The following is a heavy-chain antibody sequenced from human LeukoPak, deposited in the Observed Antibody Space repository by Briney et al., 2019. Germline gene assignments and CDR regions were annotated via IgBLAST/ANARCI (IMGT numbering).Heavy chain of an antibody. D-gene: IGHD4-11*01. CDR1: GDSISSGSYF. Sequence: SQTLSLTCTVSGDSISSGSYFWSWIRQPAGKGLEWIGRIYTSGSTNYNPSLKSRVTISVDTSKNQFSLKLSSVTAADTAVYYCARCRSDYRTVDPWDQGTLVSVSS. J-gene: IGHJ5*02. CDR2: IYTSGST. CDR3: ARCRSDYRTVDP. V-gene: IGHV4-61*02.